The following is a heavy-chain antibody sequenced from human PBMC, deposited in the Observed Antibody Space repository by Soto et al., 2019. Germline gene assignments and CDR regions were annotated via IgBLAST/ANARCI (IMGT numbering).Heavy chain of an antibody. V-gene: IGHV1-69*13. Sequence: GASVKVSCKASGGTFSSYAISWVRQAPGQGLEWMGGIIPIFGTANYAQKFQGRVTITADESTSTAYMELSSLRSEDTAVYYCAISNSSWYNLYYYYYGMDVWGQGTTVTVSS. J-gene: IGHJ6*02. D-gene: IGHD6-13*01. CDR1: GGTFSSYA. CDR2: IIPIFGTA. CDR3: AISNSSWYNLYYYYYGMDV.